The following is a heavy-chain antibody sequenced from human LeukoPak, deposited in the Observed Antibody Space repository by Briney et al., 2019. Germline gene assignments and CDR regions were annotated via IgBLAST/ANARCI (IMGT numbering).Heavy chain of an antibody. CDR2: IWYDGSNK. CDR3: AILRIAVAGAY. D-gene: IGHD6-19*01. CDR1: GFTFSSYG. V-gene: IGHV3-33*01. J-gene: IGHJ4*02. Sequence: GGSLRLSCAASGFTFSSYGMHWVRQAPGKGLEWVAVIWYDGSNKYYADSVKGRFTISRDNSKNTLYLQVNSLRAEDTAVYYCAILRIAVAGAYWGQGTLVTVSS.